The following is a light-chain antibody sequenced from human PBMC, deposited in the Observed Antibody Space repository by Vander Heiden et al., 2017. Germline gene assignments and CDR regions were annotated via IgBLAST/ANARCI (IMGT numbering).Light chain of an antibody. J-gene: IGKJ1*01. CDR2: GAS. CDR3: QQYNNWPPWT. CDR1: QSVSST. Sequence: EIVMTQSPATLSVSPGERATLSCSARQSVSSTLAWYQQKPGQAPRLLIVGASTRATGIPARFSGSGSGTEFTLTISSLQSEDFAVYYCQQYNNWPPWTFGQGTKVEIK. V-gene: IGKV3-15*01.